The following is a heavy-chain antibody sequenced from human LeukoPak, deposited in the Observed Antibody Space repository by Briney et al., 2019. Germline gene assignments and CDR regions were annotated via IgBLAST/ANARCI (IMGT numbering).Heavy chain of an antibody. J-gene: IGHJ4*02. D-gene: IGHD2-2*01. CDR3: ARGTSWAFDY. CDR2: IYTGGST. V-gene: IGHV4-4*07. CDR1: GGSISSYY. Sequence: SETPSLTCTVSGGSISSYYWSWIRQPAGKGLEWIGRIYTGGSTNYNPSLKSRVTMSVDTSKNQFSLKLSSVTATDTAVYYCARGTSWAFDYWGQGTLVTVSS.